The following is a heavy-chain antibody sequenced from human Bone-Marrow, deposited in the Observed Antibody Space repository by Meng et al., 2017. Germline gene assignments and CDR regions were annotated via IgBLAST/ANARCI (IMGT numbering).Heavy chain of an antibody. CDR1: GGSISSGDYY. CDR3: AREGRSHQVGVSVY. J-gene: IGHJ4*02. D-gene: IGHD2-21*01. Sequence: QVQLQESGLGLVKPSQTLSLTCTVSGGSISSGDYYWSWIRQPPGKGLEWIGYIYNSGSTYYNPSLKSRVTISVDTSKNQFSLKLRFVTAADTAVYYCAREGRSHQVGVSVYWGQGNLVTVSS. V-gene: IGHV4-30-4*01. CDR2: IYNSGST.